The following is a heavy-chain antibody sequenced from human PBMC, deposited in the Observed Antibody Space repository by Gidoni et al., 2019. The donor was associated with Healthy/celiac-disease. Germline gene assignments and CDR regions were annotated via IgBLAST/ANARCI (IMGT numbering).Heavy chain of an antibody. Sequence: EVQLLDSGGCLVQPGGSLRLSCAASGFTFSSYAMSWVRQAPGKGLVWVSALSGSGGSTYYADSVKGRFTISRDKSKNTLYLKMNSLRAEDTAVYYCAKEEYGIAAAGYDYWGQGTLVTVSS. J-gene: IGHJ4*02. CDR1: GFTFSSYA. CDR2: LSGSGGST. CDR3: AKEEYGIAAAGYDY. V-gene: IGHV3-23*01. D-gene: IGHD6-13*01.